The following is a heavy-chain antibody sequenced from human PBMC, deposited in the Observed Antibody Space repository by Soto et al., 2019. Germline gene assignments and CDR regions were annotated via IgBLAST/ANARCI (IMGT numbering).Heavy chain of an antibody. D-gene: IGHD2-15*01. Sequence: QVQLVQSGAEVKKPGASVKVSCKASGYTFDTYGISWVRQAPGQGLEWMGWISTYNGNTNYAQKVQGRVTMTTDTSTNTAYRELRSLRSDDTAVYYGARDLRGYCRGGRCSDVDSWGQGTLVNVSS. CDR1: GYTFDTYG. J-gene: IGHJ4*02. CDR2: ISTYNGNT. CDR3: ARDLRGYCRGGRCSDVDS. V-gene: IGHV1-18*01.